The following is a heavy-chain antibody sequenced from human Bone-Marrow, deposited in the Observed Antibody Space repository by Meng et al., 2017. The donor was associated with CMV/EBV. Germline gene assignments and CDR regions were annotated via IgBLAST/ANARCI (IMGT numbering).Heavy chain of an antibody. V-gene: IGHV4-59*01. Sequence: GSLRLSCTVSGGSISSYYWSWIRQPPGKGLEWIGYIYYSGSTNYNPSLKTRVTISVDTSKNQFSLKLSSVTAADTAGYYCARRGWSYFDFWGQGTLVTVSS. D-gene: IGHD3-3*01. CDR1: GGSISSYY. CDR3: ARRGWSYFDF. CDR2: IYYSGST. J-gene: IGHJ4*02.